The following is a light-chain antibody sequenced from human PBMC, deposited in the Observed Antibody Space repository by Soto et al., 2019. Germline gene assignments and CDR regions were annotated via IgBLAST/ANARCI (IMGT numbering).Light chain of an antibody. Sequence: EIVLTQSPGTLSLSPGEGATLSCGASQSIGGNFVAWYQQRRGQAPRLLIHGASNRATGIPDRFSGSGSGTDFTLTITRLEPEDFAVYYCQQYGGSPRTFGQGTKVDNK. J-gene: IGKJ1*01. CDR3: QQYGGSPRT. V-gene: IGKV3-20*01. CDR1: QSIGGNF. CDR2: GAS.